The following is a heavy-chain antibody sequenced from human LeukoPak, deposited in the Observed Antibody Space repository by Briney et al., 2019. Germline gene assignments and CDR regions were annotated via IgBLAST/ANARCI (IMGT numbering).Heavy chain of an antibody. D-gene: IGHD3-9*01. Sequence: GGSLRLSCAASGFTVSSNYMSWVRQAPGKGLEWVSVIYSGGSTYYADSVKGRFTISRDNSKNTLYLQMNSLRAEDTAVYYCARDYYDILTGYYYFDYWGQGTLVTVSS. CDR3: ARDYYDILTGYYYFDY. CDR2: IYSGGST. CDR1: GFTVSSNY. V-gene: IGHV3-53*01. J-gene: IGHJ4*02.